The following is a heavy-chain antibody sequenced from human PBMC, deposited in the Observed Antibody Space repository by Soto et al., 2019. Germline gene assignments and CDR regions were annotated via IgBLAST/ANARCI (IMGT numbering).Heavy chain of an antibody. V-gene: IGHV3-48*02. CDR1: GFTFEIHS. Sequence: EVQLVQSGGGLVQPGGSLRLSCAASGFTFEIHSMNWVRQAPGKGLEWVSSIDASGTTIYYADSVKGRFDISRDNAKSSLYLQMNNVRDEDTAVYYCARTDYCTSDICPPEVASWGQGTLVTVSS. CDR2: IDASGTTI. D-gene: IGHD2-8*02. CDR3: ARTDYCTSDICPPEVAS. J-gene: IGHJ1*01.